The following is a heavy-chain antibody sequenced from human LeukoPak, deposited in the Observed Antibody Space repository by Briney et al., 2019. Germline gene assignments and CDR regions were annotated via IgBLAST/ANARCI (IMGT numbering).Heavy chain of an antibody. Sequence: ASVKVSCKASGYTFTSYGISRVRQAPGQGLEWMGWISAYNGNTNYAQKLQGRVTMTTDTSTSTAYMELRSLRSDDTAVYYCARGPLWFGDFPNFDYWGQGTLVIVSS. CDR3: ARGPLWFGDFPNFDY. D-gene: IGHD3-10*01. V-gene: IGHV1-18*01. CDR2: ISAYNGNT. J-gene: IGHJ4*02. CDR1: GYTFTSYG.